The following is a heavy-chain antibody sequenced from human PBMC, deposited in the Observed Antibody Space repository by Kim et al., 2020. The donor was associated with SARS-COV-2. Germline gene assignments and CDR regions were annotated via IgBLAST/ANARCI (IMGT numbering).Heavy chain of an antibody. Sequence: ASVKVSCKVSGYTLTELSMHWVRQAPGKGLEWMGGFDPEDGETIYAQKFQGRVTMTEDTSTDTAYMELSSLRSEDTAVYYCATQSVVAPWAVVDYYYMDVWGKGTTVTVSS. J-gene: IGHJ6*03. CDR1: GYTLTELS. CDR2: FDPEDGET. D-gene: IGHD2-15*01. CDR3: ATQSVVAPWAVVDYYYMDV. V-gene: IGHV1-24*01.